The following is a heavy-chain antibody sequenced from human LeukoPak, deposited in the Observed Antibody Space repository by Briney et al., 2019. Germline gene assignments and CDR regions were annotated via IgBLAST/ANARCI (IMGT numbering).Heavy chain of an antibody. CDR1: GGSFSGYY. V-gene: IGHV4-59*10. CDR3: ARVPESYYYYMDV. Sequence: PSETLSLTCAVYGGSFSGYYWSWIRQPAGKGLEWIGRIYTSGSTNYNPSLKSRVTMSVDTSKNQFSLKLSSVTAADTAVYYCARVPESYYYYMDVWGKGTTVTVSS. D-gene: IGHD2-2*01. CDR2: IYTSGST. J-gene: IGHJ6*03.